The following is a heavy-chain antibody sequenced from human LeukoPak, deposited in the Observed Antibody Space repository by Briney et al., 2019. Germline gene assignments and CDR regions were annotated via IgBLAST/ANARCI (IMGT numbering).Heavy chain of an antibody. D-gene: IGHD3-22*01. J-gene: IGHJ6*03. CDR3: ARAIRVRALSYYYYYMDV. CDR2: IRYDGSNK. V-gene: IGHV3-30*02. CDR1: GFTFSSYG. Sequence: GGSLGLSCAASGFTFSSYGMHWVRQAPGKGLEWVAFIRYDGSNKYFADSVKGRFTISRDNSKNTLYLQMNSLRAEDTAVYYCARAIRVRALSYYYYYMDVWGKGTTVTISS.